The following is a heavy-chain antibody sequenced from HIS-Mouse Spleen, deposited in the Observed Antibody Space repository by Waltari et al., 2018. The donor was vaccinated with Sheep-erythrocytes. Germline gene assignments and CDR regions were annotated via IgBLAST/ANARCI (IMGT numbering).Heavy chain of an antibody. CDR2: IYYSGST. J-gene: IGHJ3*02. CDR1: GGSIRSGGYY. V-gene: IGHV4-31*03. D-gene: IGHD6-13*01. Sequence: QVQLQESGPGLVKPSQTLSLTCTVSGGSIRSGGYYWSWIRQHPGKGLEWIGYIYYSGSTYYNPSLKSRVTISVDTSKNQFSLKLSSVTAADTAVYYCARETGIAASKRAFDIWGQGTMVTVSS. CDR3: ARETGIAASKRAFDI.